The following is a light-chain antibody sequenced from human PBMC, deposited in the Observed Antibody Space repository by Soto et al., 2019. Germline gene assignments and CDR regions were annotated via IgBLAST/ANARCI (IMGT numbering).Light chain of an antibody. CDR3: QQYYSNPRT. CDR2: WAS. V-gene: IGKV4-1*01. Sequence: DIAVTQSSYSLAMSPGSWATIHCKCSQIALDRSNNKDYPSWYQQTPGQPPQLLIDWASTRDGGVPGRFGGSWSGTDFTLISSRLHAEDVDDYYRQQYYSNPRTFGHGTKVDIK. J-gene: IGKJ1*01. CDR1: QIALDRSNNKDY.